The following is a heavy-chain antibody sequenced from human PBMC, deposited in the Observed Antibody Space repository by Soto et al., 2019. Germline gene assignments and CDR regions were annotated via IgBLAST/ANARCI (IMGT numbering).Heavy chain of an antibody. J-gene: IGHJ6*02. CDR2: IYYSGST. D-gene: IGHD3-3*01. CDR3: ARVPYYDFWSGEYYGMDV. CDR1: GGSISSYY. V-gene: IGHV4-59*01. Sequence: PSETLLTCTVSGGSISSYYWSWIRQPPGKGLEWIGYIYYSGSTNYNPSLKSRVTISVDTSKNQFSLKLSSVTAADTAVYYCARVPYYDFWSGEYYGMDVWGQGTTVTVSS.